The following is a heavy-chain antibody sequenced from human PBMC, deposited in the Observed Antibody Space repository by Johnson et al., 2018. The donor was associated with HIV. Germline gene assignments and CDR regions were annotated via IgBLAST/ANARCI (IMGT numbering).Heavy chain of an antibody. CDR2: IYSGGST. V-gene: IGHV3-66*01. J-gene: IGHJ3*02. D-gene: IGHD1-26*01. Sequence: VQLVESGGGVVQPGRSLRLSCAASGFTVSSNYMSWVRQAPGKGLEWVSFIYSGGSTYYADSVKGRFTISRDNAKNSLYLQMNSLRAEDTDLDYCAKVPWGYSGRYQGAFDIWGQGTMVTVSS. CDR1: GFTVSSNY. CDR3: AKVPWGYSGRYQGAFDI.